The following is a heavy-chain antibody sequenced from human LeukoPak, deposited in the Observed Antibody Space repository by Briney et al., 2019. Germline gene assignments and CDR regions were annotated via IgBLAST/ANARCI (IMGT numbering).Heavy chain of an antibody. CDR1: QFMFSTYP. V-gene: IGHV3-23*01. CDR2: ISDNGGTA. Sequence: GGSLRLSCAASQFMFSTYPMYWVRQAPGKGLEGVSGISDNGGTAYYADSVKGRFTISRDNSKNMLYLHMNRLRAEDTAVYYCAKRGPVTGTKYFDYWGQGTLVTVSS. D-gene: IGHD6-19*01. CDR3: AKRGPVTGTKYFDY. J-gene: IGHJ4*02.